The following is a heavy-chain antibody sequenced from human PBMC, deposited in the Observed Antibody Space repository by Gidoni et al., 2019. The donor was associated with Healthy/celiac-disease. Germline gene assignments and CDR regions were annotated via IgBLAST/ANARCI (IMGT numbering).Heavy chain of an antibody. CDR3: AVSDYGDYKPIDY. CDR2: INHSGST. Sequence: QVQLQQWGAGLLKPSETLSLTCAVYGGSFSGYYWSWIRQPPGKGLEWIGEINHSGSTNYNPSLKSRVTISVDTSKNQFSLKLSSVTAADTAVYYCAVSDYGDYKPIDYRGQGTLVTVSS. CDR1: GGSFSGYY. V-gene: IGHV4-34*01. D-gene: IGHD4-17*01. J-gene: IGHJ4*02.